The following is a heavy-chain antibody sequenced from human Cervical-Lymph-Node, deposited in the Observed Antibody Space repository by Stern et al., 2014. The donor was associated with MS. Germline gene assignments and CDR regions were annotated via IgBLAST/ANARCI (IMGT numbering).Heavy chain of an antibody. Sequence: QFTLRESGPALVKPTQTLTLTCTFSGFSLTTSGMCVSWIRQPPGKALEWLAFIDWDDDKSYNTSLKTRLTISKDTSKNQVVLTMTNMDPVDTATYYCARFYSSSSFADAFDIWGQGTMVTVSS. CDR3: ARFYSSSSFADAFDI. J-gene: IGHJ3*02. D-gene: IGHD6-6*01. CDR1: GFSLTTSGMC. CDR2: IDWDDDK. V-gene: IGHV2-70*01.